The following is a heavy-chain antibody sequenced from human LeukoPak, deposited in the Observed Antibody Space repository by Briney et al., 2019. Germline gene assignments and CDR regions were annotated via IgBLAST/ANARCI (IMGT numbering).Heavy chain of an antibody. CDR2: IYPLETT. CDR3: ARSGVARHYMDV. J-gene: IGHJ6*03. D-gene: IGHD5-12*01. Sequence: PSETLSLTCTVSGDSVKSGAYYWRWLRQPAGKEPEWIGRIYPLETTNYHPSLKSRVAISVDTSKNQFSLKLSSVTAADTAVYYCARSGVARHYMDVWGKGTTVTVSS. V-gene: IGHV4-61*10. CDR1: GDSVKSGAYY.